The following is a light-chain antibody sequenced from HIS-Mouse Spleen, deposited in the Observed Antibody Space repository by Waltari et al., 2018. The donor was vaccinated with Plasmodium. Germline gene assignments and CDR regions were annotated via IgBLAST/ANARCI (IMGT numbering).Light chain of an antibody. CDR1: ALPKKY. CDR2: EDS. V-gene: IGLV3-10*01. Sequence: SYELTQPPSVSVSPGQTARITCSGDALPKKYAYWYQQKSGQAPVLGIYEDSKRPSGIPEGFSGGSTGRMATLTISGAQVEDEADYYCYSTDSSGNHRVFGGGTKLTVL. CDR3: YSTDSSGNHRV. J-gene: IGLJ3*02.